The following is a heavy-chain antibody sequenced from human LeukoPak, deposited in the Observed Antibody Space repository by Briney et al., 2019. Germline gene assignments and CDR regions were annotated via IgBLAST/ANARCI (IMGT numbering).Heavy chain of an antibody. V-gene: IGHV3-30*18. CDR3: AKDRGSLAAAGSLNYYFDY. CDR2: ISYDASNK. CDR1: GFTFSSYG. Sequence: PGRSLRLSCAASGFTFSSYGMHWVRQAPGKGLEWVTVISYDASNKYYADSVRGRFTTSRDNSKNTLYLQMNSLRAEDTAVYYCAKDRGSLAAAGSLNYYFDYWGQGTLVTVSS. D-gene: IGHD6-13*01. J-gene: IGHJ4*02.